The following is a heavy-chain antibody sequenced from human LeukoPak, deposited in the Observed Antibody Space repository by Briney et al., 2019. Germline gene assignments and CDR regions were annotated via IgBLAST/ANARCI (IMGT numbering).Heavy chain of an antibody. CDR2: IYYSGST. D-gene: IGHD2-8*01. J-gene: IGHJ5*02. Sequence: SETLSLTCTVSGGSISSGGYYWSWIRQHPGKGLEWIGYIYYSGSTYYNPSLKSRVTISVDTSKNQFSLKLSSVTAADTAVYYCARGRIVLMVYAIRSWFDPWGQGTLVTVSS. CDR1: GGSISSGGYY. V-gene: IGHV4-31*03. CDR3: ARGRIVLMVYAIRSWFDP.